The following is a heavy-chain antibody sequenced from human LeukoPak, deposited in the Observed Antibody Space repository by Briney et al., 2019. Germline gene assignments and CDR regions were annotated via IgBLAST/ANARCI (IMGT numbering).Heavy chain of an antibody. CDR2: ISSSSSTI. CDR3: AAAAGSGY. V-gene: IGHV3-48*04. J-gene: IGHJ4*02. Sequence: PGGSLRLSCAASGFTFSSYSMNWVRQAPGKGLEWVSYISSSSSTIYYADSVKGRFTISRDNAKNSLYLQMNSLRAEDTAVYYCAAAAGSGYWGQGTLVTVSS. CDR1: GFTFSSYS. D-gene: IGHD6-13*01.